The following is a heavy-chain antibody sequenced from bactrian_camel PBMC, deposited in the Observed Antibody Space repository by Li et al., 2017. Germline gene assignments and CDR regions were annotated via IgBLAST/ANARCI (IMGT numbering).Heavy chain of an antibody. CDR2: IHSDDRYT. D-gene: IGHD2*01. CDR1: GFTFTSYY. J-gene: IGHJ4*01. V-gene: IGHV3-2*01. Sequence: HVQLVESGGGLVQPGGSLRLSCTASGFTFTSYYMSWVRQAPGKGLEWVSSIHSDDRYTYYPDSVKGRFTISADNAKNTVYLQMNSLKSEDTALYFCAASVIGSAYQHWGQGTQATVS. CDR3: AASVIGSAYQH.